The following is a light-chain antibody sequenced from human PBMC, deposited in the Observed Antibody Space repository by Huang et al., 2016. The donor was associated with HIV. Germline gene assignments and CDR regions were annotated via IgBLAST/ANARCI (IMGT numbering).Light chain of an antibody. V-gene: IGKV1-5*01. CDR1: QGVGPR. CDR3: QQYDAYPCT. CDR2: DAS. J-gene: IGKJ2*02. Sequence: DIQMTQSPSNLSASVGDRVTITCRASQGVGPRLAWYQKKPGKVPKLLIYDASTLQRGVPSTFSGSRSVTEYSLTISSLKPEDFATYYCQQYDAYPCTFGQGTMLEI.